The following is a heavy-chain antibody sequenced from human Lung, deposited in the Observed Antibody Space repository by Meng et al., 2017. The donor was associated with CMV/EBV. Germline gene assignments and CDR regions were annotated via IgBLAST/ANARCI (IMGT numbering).Heavy chain of an antibody. Sequence: XSXRLSXAASGFTFSSHWMTWVRQAPGKGLEWVANINQDGSQKNYVDSVKGRFTISRDNAKNSLFLQMNSLRAEDTAVYYCARVAAAGRGMDVWGQGTTVTVSS. V-gene: IGHV3-7*04. CDR3: ARVAAAGRGMDV. CDR2: INQDGSQK. D-gene: IGHD6-13*01. J-gene: IGHJ6*02. CDR1: GFTFSSHW.